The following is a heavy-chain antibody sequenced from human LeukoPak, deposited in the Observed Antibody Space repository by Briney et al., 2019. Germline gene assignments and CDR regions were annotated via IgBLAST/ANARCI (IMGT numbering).Heavy chain of an antibody. CDR2: INHSGST. CDR1: GGSFSDYY. Sequence: PSETLSLTCAVYGGSFSDYYWSWIRQPPGKGLEWIGEINHSGSTNYNPSLKSRVTISVDTSKNQFSLKLSSVTAADTAVYYCASLVAAAGTSSLLDYWGQGTLVTVSS. D-gene: IGHD6-13*01. J-gene: IGHJ4*02. V-gene: IGHV4-34*01. CDR3: ASLVAAAGTSSLLDY.